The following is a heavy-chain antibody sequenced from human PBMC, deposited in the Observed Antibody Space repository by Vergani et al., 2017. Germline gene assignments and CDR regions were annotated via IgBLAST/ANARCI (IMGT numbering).Heavy chain of an antibody. J-gene: IGHJ6*03. CDR3: ARGGLSSFYYFMNV. D-gene: IGHD2/OR15-2a*01. V-gene: IGHV3-20*01. CDR1: GFRFDQFG. CDR2: ISFNGLTV. Sequence: EVELVDSGGKVVRPGGSLRLSCVASGFRFDQFGMMWVRQCPGKGPGWVAGISFNGLTVGYSESVEGRFTISRDNSKRSLFLPMSNVRAEDTASYHCARGGLSSFYYFMNVWGNGTTVKVSS.